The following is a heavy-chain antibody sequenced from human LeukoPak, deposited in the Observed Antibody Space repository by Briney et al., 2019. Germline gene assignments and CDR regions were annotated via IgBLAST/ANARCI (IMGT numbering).Heavy chain of an antibody. CDR2: ISYDGSNK. V-gene: IGHV3-30*18. Sequence: GRSLRLSCAASGFTFSSYGMHWVRQAPGKGLEWVAVISYDGSNKYYADSVKGRFTISRDNSKNTLYLQMSSLRVDDTAVYYCAKDIRGYSFGYHYWGQGTLVTVSS. J-gene: IGHJ4*02. D-gene: IGHD5-18*01. CDR1: GFTFSSYG. CDR3: AKDIRGYSFGYHY.